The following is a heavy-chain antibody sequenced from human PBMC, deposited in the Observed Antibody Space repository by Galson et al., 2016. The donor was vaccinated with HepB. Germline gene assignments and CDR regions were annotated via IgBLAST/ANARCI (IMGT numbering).Heavy chain of an antibody. Sequence: QSGAEVKKPGESPKISCKGSGYSFSTYWIGWVRQMPGKGLEWMAIIYPGDSNIKYSPSFQGQVTISVDKSISSAYLQWSSLKASDSAMYYCARRGAYNFGWYFDLWGRGTLVTVSS. CDR2: IYPGDSNI. V-gene: IGHV5-51*01. CDR3: ARRGAYNFGWYFDL. D-gene: IGHD5-24*01. CDR1: GYSFSTYW. J-gene: IGHJ2*01.